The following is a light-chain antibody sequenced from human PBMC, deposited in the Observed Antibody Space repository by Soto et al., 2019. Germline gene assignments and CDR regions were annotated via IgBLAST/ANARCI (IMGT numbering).Light chain of an antibody. V-gene: IGLV1-40*01. J-gene: IGLJ3*02. CDR3: QSYYSSLSGSWV. CDR1: SSNIGAGYD. Sequence: QSVLTQPPSVSGAPGQRVTISCTGSSSNIGAGYDVHWYQQLPGTAPKLLIYGNSNRPSGVPDRFSGSKSGTSASLAITGLQAEDEADYYCQSYYSSLSGSWVFGGGTKLTVL. CDR2: GNS.